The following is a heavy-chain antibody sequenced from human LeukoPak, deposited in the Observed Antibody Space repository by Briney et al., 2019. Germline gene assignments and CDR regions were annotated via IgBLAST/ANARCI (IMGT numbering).Heavy chain of an antibody. CDR3: ARDFVPTNNIVVVPAAPDYGMDV. V-gene: IGHV3-7*01. Sequence: PGGSLRLSCAASGFTFSSYWMSWVRQAPGKGLEWVANIKQDGSEKYYVDSVKGRFTISRDNAKNSLYLQMNSLRAEDTAVYYCARDFVPTNNIVVVPAAPDYGMDVWGQGTTVTVSS. J-gene: IGHJ6*02. D-gene: IGHD2-2*01. CDR1: GFTFSSYW. CDR2: IKQDGSEK.